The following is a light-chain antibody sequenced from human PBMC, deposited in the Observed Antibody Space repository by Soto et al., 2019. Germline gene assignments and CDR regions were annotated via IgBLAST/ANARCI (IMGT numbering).Light chain of an antibody. V-gene: IGKV3-20*01. CDR3: QQYGTSPRT. CDR1: QTVTRSY. CDR2: GAS. Sequence: EIVLTQSPGTMSLSPGERVTLSCRASQTVTRSYLAWYQQKPGQAPRLLIYGASISATGIPDRFSGSGSGTVFTLTISRLEPEDFAVYYCQQYGTSPRTFGQGTKVAIK. J-gene: IGKJ1*01.